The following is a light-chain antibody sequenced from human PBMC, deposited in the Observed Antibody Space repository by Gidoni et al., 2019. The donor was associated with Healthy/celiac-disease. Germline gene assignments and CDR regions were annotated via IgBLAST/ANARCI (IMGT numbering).Light chain of an antibody. CDR1: QSISSY. J-gene: IGKJ2*01. Sequence: DIQLNPSPSSLSASVGDRVTITCRASQSISSYLNWYQQKPGKAPKLLIYAASSLQSGVPSRFSGSGSGTDFTLTISSLQPEDFATYYCQQCYSTPYTFGQGTKLEIK. V-gene: IGKV1-39*01. CDR2: AAS. CDR3: QQCYSTPYT.